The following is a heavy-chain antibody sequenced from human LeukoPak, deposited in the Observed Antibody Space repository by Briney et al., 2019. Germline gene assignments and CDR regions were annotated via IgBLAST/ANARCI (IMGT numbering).Heavy chain of an antibody. D-gene: IGHD3-22*01. V-gene: IGHV3-23*01. Sequence: PGGSLRLSCAASGFTFSSYAMRWVRQAPGKGLEWVSAIHDSGGSTYYADSVKGRFTISRDNSKNTLYLQMNSLRAGDTAVYYCARGPGNYYDSSRGLDYWGQGTLVTVSS. CDR2: IHDSGGST. CDR1: GFTFSSYA. CDR3: ARGPGNYYDSSRGLDY. J-gene: IGHJ4*02.